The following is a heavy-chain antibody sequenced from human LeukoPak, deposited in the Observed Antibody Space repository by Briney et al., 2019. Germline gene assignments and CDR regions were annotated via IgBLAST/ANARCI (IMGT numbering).Heavy chain of an antibody. V-gene: IGHV4-34*01. CDR3: ARGDIVVVVAATPSSPEYYFDY. Sequence: NPSETLSLTCAVYGGSFSGYYWSWIRQPPGKGLEWIGEINHSGSTNYNPSLKSRVTISVDTSKNQFSLKLSSVTAADTAVYYCARGDIVVVVAATPSSPEYYFDYWGQGTLVTVSS. J-gene: IGHJ4*02. CDR1: GGSFSGYY. D-gene: IGHD2-15*01. CDR2: INHSGST.